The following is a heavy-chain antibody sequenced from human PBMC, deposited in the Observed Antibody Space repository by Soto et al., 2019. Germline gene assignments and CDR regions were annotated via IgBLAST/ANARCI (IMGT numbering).Heavy chain of an antibody. V-gene: IGHV4-30-4*01. CDR2: IYYSGST. D-gene: IGHD3-22*01. J-gene: IGHJ3*02. CDR3: ARDRYYDSSGQSNAFDI. CDR1: GGSISSGDYY. Sequence: SETLSLTCTVSGGSISSGDYYWSWIRQPPGKGLEWIGYIYYSGSTYYNPSLKSRVTISVDTSKNQFSLKLSSVTAADTAVYYCARDRYYDSSGQSNAFDIWGQGTMVTVPS.